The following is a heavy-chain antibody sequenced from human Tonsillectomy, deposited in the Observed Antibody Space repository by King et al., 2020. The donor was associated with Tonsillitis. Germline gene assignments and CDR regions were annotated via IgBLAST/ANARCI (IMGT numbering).Heavy chain of an antibody. CDR3: ARGGDGSGRDYYYYGMDV. Sequence: DVQLVESGGGLVQPGGSLRLSCAASGFTFSSYWMSWVRQAPGKGLEWVANIKQDGSEKYYVDSVKGRFTISRDNAKNSLYLQMNSLRAEDTAVYYCARGGDGSGRDYYYYGMDVWGQGTTVTVSS. D-gene: IGHD3-10*01. CDR1: GFTFSSYW. V-gene: IGHV3-7*03. CDR2: IKQDGSEK. J-gene: IGHJ6*02.